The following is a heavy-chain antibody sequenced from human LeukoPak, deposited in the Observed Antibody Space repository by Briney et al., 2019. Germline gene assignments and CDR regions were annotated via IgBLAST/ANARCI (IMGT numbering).Heavy chain of an antibody. CDR2: MNPNSGNT. CDR1: GYTFTSYD. V-gene: IGHV1-8*01. CDR3: AAGRRIVGARYYFDY. D-gene: IGHD1-26*01. J-gene: IGHJ4*02. Sequence: GASVKVSCKAFGYTFTSYDINWVRQATGQGLEWMGWMNPNSGNTGYAQKFQGRVTMTRNTSISTAYMELSSLRSEDTAVYYCAAGRRIVGARYYFDYWGQGTLVTVSS.